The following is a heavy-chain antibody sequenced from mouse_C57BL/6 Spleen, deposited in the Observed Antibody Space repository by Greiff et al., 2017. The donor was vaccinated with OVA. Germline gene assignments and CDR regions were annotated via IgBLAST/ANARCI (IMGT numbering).Heavy chain of an antibody. J-gene: IGHJ2*01. D-gene: IGHD4-1*01. CDR2: IYPGDGDT. Sequence: VQLKESGAELVKPGASVKISCKASGYAFSSYWMNWVKQRPGKGLEWIGQIYPGDGDTNYNGKFKGKATLTADKSSSTAYMQLSSLTSEDSAVYFCARRNWDDGDYFDYWGQGTTLTVSS. CDR1: GYAFSSYW. CDR3: ARRNWDDGDYFDY. V-gene: IGHV1-80*01.